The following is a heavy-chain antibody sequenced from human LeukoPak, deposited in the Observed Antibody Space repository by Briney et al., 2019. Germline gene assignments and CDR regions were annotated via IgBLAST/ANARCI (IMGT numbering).Heavy chain of an antibody. CDR1: GFNFNTYD. Sequence: PGGSLRLSCAASGFNFNTYDMNWVRQAPGKGLEWISYFSGTSTIYYADSVKGRFTISRDNAKSSLYLQMNSLRAEDTAVYYCARVRGSYYPFDYWGQGTLVTVSS. J-gene: IGHJ4*02. CDR3: ARVRGSYYPFDY. V-gene: IGHV3-69-1*01. CDR2: FSGTSTI. D-gene: IGHD1-26*01.